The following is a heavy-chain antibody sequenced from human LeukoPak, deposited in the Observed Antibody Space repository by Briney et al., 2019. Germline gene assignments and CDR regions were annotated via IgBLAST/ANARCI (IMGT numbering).Heavy chain of an antibody. V-gene: IGHV3-7*01. CDR3: ARHLSGITGYTYGRGIDY. CDR1: GFTFSSYW. CDR2: IKNDGSEK. Sequence: GGSLRLSCAASGFTFSSYWMSWVRQAPGKGLEWVGNIKNDGSEKYYVDSVKGRFTISRDNAKKSLYLQMNSLGAEDTAVYYCARHLSGITGYTYGRGIDYWGQGTLLTVSS. J-gene: IGHJ4*02. D-gene: IGHD5-18*01.